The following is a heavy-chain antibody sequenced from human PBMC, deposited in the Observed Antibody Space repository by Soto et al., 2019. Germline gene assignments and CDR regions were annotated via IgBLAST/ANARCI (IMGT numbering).Heavy chain of an antibody. J-gene: IGHJ5*02. Sequence: SETLSLTCAVSGGSMSSGGYFWSWIRQPPGKGLEWIGYIYHSGSTYYNPSLKSRVTISVDRSKNQFSLKLSSVTAADTAVYYCARVPDRWGQGTLVTVSS. CDR1: GGSMSSGGYF. D-gene: IGHD2-2*01. CDR3: ARVPDR. CDR2: IYHSGST. V-gene: IGHV4-30-2*01.